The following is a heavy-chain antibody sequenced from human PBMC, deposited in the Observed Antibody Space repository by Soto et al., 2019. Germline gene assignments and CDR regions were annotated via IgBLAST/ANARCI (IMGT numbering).Heavy chain of an antibody. CDR2: INPSGGST. Sequence: QVQLVQSGAEVKKPGASVKVSCKASGYTFTSYYMHWVRQAPGQGLEWLGIINPSGGSTSYAQKFQGRVTMTRDTSTSTVYMELSSLRSEDTAVYYCARDLSSLNYYDSSGYYMDYWGQGTLVTVSS. J-gene: IGHJ4*02. CDR1: GYTFTSYY. CDR3: ARDLSSLNYYDSSGYYMDY. V-gene: IGHV1-46*01. D-gene: IGHD3-22*01.